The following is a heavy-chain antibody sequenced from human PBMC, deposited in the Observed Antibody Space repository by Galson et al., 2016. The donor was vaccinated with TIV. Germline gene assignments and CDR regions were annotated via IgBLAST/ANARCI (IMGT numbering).Heavy chain of an antibody. CDR2: IIPVLGMT. V-gene: IGHV1-69*02. J-gene: IGHJ4*02. Sequence: SVKVSCKASGGTFSTYTINWVRQAPGQGLQWLGRIIPVLGMTNYAQRLQGRVTITADRSTSTAYVELSSLRSDDTAVYYCARGDTGRHYEAYFDSWDQGTVVTVSS. CDR3: ARGDTGRHYEAYFDS. CDR1: GGTFSTYT. D-gene: IGHD3-3*01.